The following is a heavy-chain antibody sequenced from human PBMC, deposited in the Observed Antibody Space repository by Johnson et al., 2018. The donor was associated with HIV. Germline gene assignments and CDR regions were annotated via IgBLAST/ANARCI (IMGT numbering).Heavy chain of an antibody. CDR2: ISYDGSNK. CDR3: ARGDWLTVVTSPDAFDI. V-gene: IGHV3-30*04. J-gene: IGHJ3*02. D-gene: IGHD4-23*01. Sequence: VQLLESGGGVVQPGRSLRLSCAASGFTFSSYAMHWVRQAPGKGLEWVAVISYDGSNKYYADSVKGRYSISRDNTKDTLSLQMNSLRVEDTAVYYCARGDWLTVVTSPDAFDIWGPGTMVVVSS. CDR1: GFTFSSYA.